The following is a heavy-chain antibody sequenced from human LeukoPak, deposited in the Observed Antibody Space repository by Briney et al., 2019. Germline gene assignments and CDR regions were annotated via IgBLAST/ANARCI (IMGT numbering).Heavy chain of an antibody. CDR2: IIPIFGTA. J-gene: IGHJ4*02. CDR1: GGTFSSYA. CDR3: ARDRYSGSYYPH. D-gene: IGHD1-26*01. Sequence: SVKVSCKASGGTFSSYAISWVRQAPGQGLEWMGGIIPIFGTANYAQKFQGRVTITTDESTSTAYMELSSLRSEDTAVYYCARDRYSGSYYPHWGQGTLVTVSS. V-gene: IGHV1-69*05.